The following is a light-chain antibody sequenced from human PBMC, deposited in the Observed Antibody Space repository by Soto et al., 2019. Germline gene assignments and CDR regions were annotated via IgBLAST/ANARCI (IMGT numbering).Light chain of an antibody. CDR1: ESISTW. J-gene: IGKJ2*01. V-gene: IGKV1-5*03. CDR3: QQYNSYPYT. CDR2: KAS. Sequence: DIQMTQSPSTLSASVGDRVTITCRASESISTWLAWYQQKPGEAPKFLIYKASRLEGGVPSRFGGSGSGTEFTLTISGLQPDDFATYYCQQYNSYPYTFGQGTKL.